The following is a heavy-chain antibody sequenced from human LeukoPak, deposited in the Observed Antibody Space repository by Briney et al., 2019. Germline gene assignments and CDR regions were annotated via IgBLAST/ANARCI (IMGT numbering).Heavy chain of an antibody. CDR3: ERPQGSGSYYFDY. CDR1: GFTFSSYS. D-gene: IGHD3-10*01. CDR2: ISSSSSTI. Sequence: GGSLRLSCAASGFTFSSYSMNWVRQAPGKGLEWVSYISSSSSTIYYADSVKGRFTISRDNAKNSLYLQMNSLRAEDTAVYYCERPQGSGSYYFDYWGQGTLVTVSS. V-gene: IGHV3-48*01. J-gene: IGHJ4*02.